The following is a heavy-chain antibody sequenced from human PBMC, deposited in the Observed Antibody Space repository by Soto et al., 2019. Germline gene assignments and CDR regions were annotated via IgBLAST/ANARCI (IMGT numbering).Heavy chain of an antibody. Sequence: GESRTIYSKSSGYIVTSYWMGWVRQMPGKGPEWMGIIYPGDSDTRYSPSFQGQVTISADKSISTAYLQWSSLKASDTAMYYCARLLHGYNWNWFDPWGQGTLVTVSS. CDR1: GYIVTSYW. CDR3: ARLLHGYNWNWFDP. J-gene: IGHJ5*02. V-gene: IGHV5-51*01. CDR2: IYPGDSDT. D-gene: IGHD5-12*01.